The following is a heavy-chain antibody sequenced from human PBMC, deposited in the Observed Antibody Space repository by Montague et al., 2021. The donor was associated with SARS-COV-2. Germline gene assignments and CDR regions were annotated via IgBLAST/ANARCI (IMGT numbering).Heavy chain of an antibody. CDR3: ARTPIRPLSLDS. CDR2: VTTSGTT. J-gene: IGHJ4*02. CDR1: GGSITGFS. D-gene: IGHD6-6*01. V-gene: IGHV4-4*07. Sequence: SETLSLTCAVSGGSITGFSWSWVRQPAGKGLEWIGRVTTSGTTNYSPSLRSRVTMSVDTSKNQFSLNLNSVTAADTAIYYCARTPIRPLSLDSWGQGTLVTGSS.